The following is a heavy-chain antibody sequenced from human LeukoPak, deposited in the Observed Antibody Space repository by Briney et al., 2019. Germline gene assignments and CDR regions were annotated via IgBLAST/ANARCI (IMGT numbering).Heavy chain of an antibody. CDR3: ARPVDTAMDPDYYYYGMDV. CDR2: ISYDGSNK. D-gene: IGHD5-18*01. V-gene: IGHV3-30-3*01. CDR1: GFTFSSYA. Sequence: GGSLRLSCAASGFTFSSYAMHWVRQAPGKGLEWVAVISYDGSNKYYADSVKGRFTISRDNSKNTLYLQMNSLRAEDTAVNYCARPVDTAMDPDYYYYGMDVWGQGTTVTASS. J-gene: IGHJ6*02.